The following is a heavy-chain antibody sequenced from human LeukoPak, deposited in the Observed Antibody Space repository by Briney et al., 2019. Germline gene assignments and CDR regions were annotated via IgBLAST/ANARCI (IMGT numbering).Heavy chain of an antibody. CDR1: GFTFSDYA. Sequence: GGSLRLSCVASGFTFSDYAMQWVRQAPGKGLEWVAVISYDGNNEYYTDSVKGRFTISRDSSKNTLYLQMTSLTAEDTAVYYCARDGEMTTIYLLDYWGQGTLVTVSS. CDR2: ISYDGNNE. CDR3: ARDGEMTTIYLLDY. J-gene: IGHJ4*02. V-gene: IGHV3-30-3*01. D-gene: IGHD5-24*01.